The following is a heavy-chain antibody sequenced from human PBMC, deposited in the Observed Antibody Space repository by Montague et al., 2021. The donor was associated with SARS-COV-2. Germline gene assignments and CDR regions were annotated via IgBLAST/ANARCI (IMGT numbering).Heavy chain of an antibody. J-gene: IGHJ4*02. CDR2: IYYSGST. Sequence: SETLSLTYTVSGGSVSSGGYYWSWIRQPPGKGLEWIGYIYYSGSTNYXXXLKSRVTISLDTSKNQFSLKLTSVTAADTAVYYCARVSLAAAATRSDYWGQGTLVTVSS. CDR3: ARVSLAAAATRSDY. D-gene: IGHD6-13*01. CDR1: GGSVSSGGYY. V-gene: IGHV4-61*08.